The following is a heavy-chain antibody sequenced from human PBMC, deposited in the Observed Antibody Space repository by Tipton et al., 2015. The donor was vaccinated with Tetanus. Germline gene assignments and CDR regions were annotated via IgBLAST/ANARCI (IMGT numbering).Heavy chain of an antibody. D-gene: IGHD2-8*01. CDR2: IYPGDSDT. Sequence: QLVQSGAEVKKPGESLKISCKGSGYSFTHYWIGWVRQMPGKGLEWMGIIYPGDSDTRYSPSFQGQVTISVDKSINTAYLQWGSLKASDTSMFYCARAHCTDGVCNFDFWGQGALVTVAS. J-gene: IGHJ4*02. CDR3: ARAHCTDGVCNFDF. V-gene: IGHV5-51*01. CDR1: GYSFTHYW.